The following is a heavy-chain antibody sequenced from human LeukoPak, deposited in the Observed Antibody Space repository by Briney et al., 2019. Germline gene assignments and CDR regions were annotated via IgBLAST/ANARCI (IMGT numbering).Heavy chain of an antibody. CDR3: ARLQPNSGEWAFDI. J-gene: IGHJ3*02. Sequence: PSETLSLTCTVSGASISTYYWSWIRQSPGKGLEWIGYLYSRGSPNYNPSLKRRVTISVDTSKSHFSLTLSSVTAADTAVYYCARLQPNSGEWAFDIWGQGTMVTVSS. CDR1: GASISTYY. CDR2: LYSRGSP. V-gene: IGHV4-59*01. D-gene: IGHD1-1*01.